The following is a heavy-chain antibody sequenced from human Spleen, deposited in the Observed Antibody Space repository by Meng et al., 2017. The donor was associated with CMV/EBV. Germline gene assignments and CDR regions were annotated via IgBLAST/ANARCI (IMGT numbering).Heavy chain of an antibody. CDR1: DYRVSTYG. Sequence: ASVKVSCKASDYRVSTYGISWVRQAPGQGLEWIGWISGHNGNTRYTQKFQDRVTMNTDTSTSTSNMELRSLRSDDTAVYYCARETSRWSGYYYSGWGQGTLVTVSS. V-gene: IGHV1-18*01. D-gene: IGHD3-3*01. CDR2: ISGHNGNT. CDR3: ARETSRWSGYYYSG. J-gene: IGHJ1*01.